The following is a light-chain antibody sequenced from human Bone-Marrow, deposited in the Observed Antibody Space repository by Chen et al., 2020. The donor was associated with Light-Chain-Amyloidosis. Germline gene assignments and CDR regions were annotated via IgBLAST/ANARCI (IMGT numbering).Light chain of an antibody. CDR1: QSLLHRNGFQY. V-gene: IGKV2-28*01. CDR3: MQALQTPYT. Sequence: DIVMTQSPLSLPVSPGEPASISCRSSQSLLHRNGFQYLDWYLQKPGQSPQLLIYLGSNRASGVPDRFSGSGSGTDFTLKISRVEAEDVGVYYCMQALQTPYTFGQGTKLEI. J-gene: IGKJ2*01. CDR2: LGS.